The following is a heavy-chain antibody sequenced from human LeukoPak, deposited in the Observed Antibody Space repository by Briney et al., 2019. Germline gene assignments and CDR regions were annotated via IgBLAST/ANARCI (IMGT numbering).Heavy chain of an antibody. J-gene: IGHJ3*02. CDR3: ARDLTSYYDSSGGFDT. D-gene: IGHD3-22*01. CDR1: GGTFSSYA. Sequence: ASVKVSCRASGGTFSSYAISWVRQAPGQGLEWMGRIIPILGIANYAQKFQGRVTITADKSTSTAYMELSSLRSEDTAVYYCARDLTSYYDSSGGFDTWGQGTMVTVSS. V-gene: IGHV1-69*04. CDR2: IIPILGIA.